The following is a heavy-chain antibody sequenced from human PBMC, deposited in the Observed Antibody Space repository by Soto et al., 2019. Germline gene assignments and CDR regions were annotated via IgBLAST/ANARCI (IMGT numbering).Heavy chain of an antibody. D-gene: IGHD3-16*01. CDR1: GGSISNYY. Sequence: SETLSLTCNVSGGSISNYYWTWVRQSPEKGLEWIGYMYYNGNINYNPSLKSRVTISIDTSKNQFSLTLKSVTAADTAVYYCASGGNWLDPWGQGVLVTVSS. V-gene: IGHV4-59*01. J-gene: IGHJ5*02. CDR2: MYYNGNI. CDR3: ASGGNWLDP.